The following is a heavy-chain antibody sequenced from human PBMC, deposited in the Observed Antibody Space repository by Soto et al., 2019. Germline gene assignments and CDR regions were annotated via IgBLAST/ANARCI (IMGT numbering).Heavy chain of an antibody. CDR3: ARGLRQLDSTGAFDI. CDR1: GGTFSSYA. D-gene: IGHD6-6*01. V-gene: IGHV1-69*13. CDR2: IIPIFGTA. Sequence: GASVKVSCKASGGTFSSYAISWVRQAPGQGLEWMGGIIPIFGTANYAQKFQGRVTITADESTSTAYMELSSLRSEDTAVYYCARGLRQLDSTGAFDIWGQGTMVTVSS. J-gene: IGHJ3*02.